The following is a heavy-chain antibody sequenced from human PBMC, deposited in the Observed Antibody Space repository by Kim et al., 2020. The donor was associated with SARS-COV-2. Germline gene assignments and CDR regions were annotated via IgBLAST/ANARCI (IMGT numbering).Heavy chain of an antibody. V-gene: IGHV3-64D*09. D-gene: IGHD6-19*01. Sequence: GGSLRLSCSASGFTFNSYAMHWVRQAPGKGLEYVSAISSNGDGTYYPDSMKARFTISRDNSRNTLFLQMSSMRPEDTALYYCVVGLNYGSRTFDYWGQGTMVTVSS. CDR1: GFTFNSYA. CDR2: ISSNGDGT. J-gene: IGHJ4*02. CDR3: VVGLNYGSRTFDY.